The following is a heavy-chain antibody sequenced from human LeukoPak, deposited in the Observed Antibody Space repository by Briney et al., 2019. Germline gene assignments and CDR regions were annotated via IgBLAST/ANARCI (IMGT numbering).Heavy chain of an antibody. D-gene: IGHD3-9*01. Sequence: ASVKVSCKASGYTFISYFMHWVRQAPGEGLEWMGIINPIVGSTSYAQKFQGRVTMTRDTSTSTVYMELSSLRSEDTAVYYCARDPAGGYFDWLFGRDDAFDIWGQGTMVTVSS. J-gene: IGHJ3*02. CDR2: INPIVGST. CDR1: GYTFISYF. CDR3: ARDPAGGYFDWLFGRDDAFDI. V-gene: IGHV1-46*01.